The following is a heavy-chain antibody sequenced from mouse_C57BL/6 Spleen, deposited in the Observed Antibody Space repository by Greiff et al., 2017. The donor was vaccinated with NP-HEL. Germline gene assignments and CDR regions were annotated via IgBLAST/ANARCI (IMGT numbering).Heavy chain of an antibody. V-gene: IGHV1-52*01. D-gene: IGHD2-3*01. CDR3: AILGDGSFAY. CDR2: MDPSDSET. Sequence: QVQLQQPGAELVRPGSSVKLSCKASGYTFTSYWMHWGKQRPIQGLEWRGNMDPSDSETHYKKKCKDKATWTEDKSSSTAYMQLSSLTSEDSAVYYCAILGDGSFAYSGPGPLVTFSA. J-gene: IGHJ3*01. CDR1: GYTFTSYW.